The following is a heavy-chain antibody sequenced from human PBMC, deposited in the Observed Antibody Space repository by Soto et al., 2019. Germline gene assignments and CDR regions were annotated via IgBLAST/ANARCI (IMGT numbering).Heavy chain of an antibody. J-gene: IGHJ4*02. CDR1: GYTFIKYG. Sequence: GASVKVSCKASGYTFIKYGMHWVRQAPGQRLEWMGWINTGNGNTKYSQNFQHRVTITTNTSATTAFMEVSSLTSEDTAIFYCARDMGFYPKDPTSLDYWGQGTLVTVSS. CDR2: INTGNGNT. CDR3: ARDMGFYPKDPTSLDY. D-gene: IGHD2-15*01. V-gene: IGHV1-3*04.